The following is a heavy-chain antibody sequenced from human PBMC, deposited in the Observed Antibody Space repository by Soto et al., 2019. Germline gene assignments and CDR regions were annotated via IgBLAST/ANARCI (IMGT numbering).Heavy chain of an antibody. CDR1: GFIFRSYS. D-gene: IGHD2-2*01. CDR2: ISSSSRIT. V-gene: IGHV3-48*02. J-gene: IGHJ6*02. CDR3: ARDQDIVVAPGAYGMDV. Sequence: GGSLRLSCAASGFIFRSYSLDWVRQVPGKGLEWLSYISSSSRITYYADSVKGRFTVSRDNAKNSLYLQMNSLRDEDTAVYYCARDQDIVVAPGAYGMDVWGQGTTVTVSS.